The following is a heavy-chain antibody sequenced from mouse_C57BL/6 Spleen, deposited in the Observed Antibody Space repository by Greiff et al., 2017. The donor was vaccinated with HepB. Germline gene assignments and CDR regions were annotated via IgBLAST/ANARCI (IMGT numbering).Heavy chain of an antibody. CDR1: GYTFTSYW. J-gene: IGHJ1*03. CDR2: IDPNSGGT. D-gene: IGHD1-1*01. V-gene: IGHV1-72*01. Sequence: QVHVKQSGAELVKPGASVKLSCKASGYTFTSYWMHWVKQRPGRGLEWIGRIDPNSGGTKYNEKFKSKATLTVDKPSSTAYMQLSSLTSEDSAVYYCARIYGSSYGYFDVWGTGTTVTVSS. CDR3: ARIYGSSYGYFDV.